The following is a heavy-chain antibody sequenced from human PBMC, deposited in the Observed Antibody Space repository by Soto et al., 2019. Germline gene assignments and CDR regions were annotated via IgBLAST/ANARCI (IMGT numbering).Heavy chain of an antibody. CDR2: IYYSGST. V-gene: IGHV4-30-4*01. Sequence: TLSLTCTVSGGSISSGDYYWSWIRQPPGKGLEWIGYIYYSGSTYYNPSLKSRVTISVDTSKNQFSLKLSSVTAADTAVYYCARANVVVAANFDYWGQGTLVTVSS. D-gene: IGHD2-15*01. CDR1: GGSISSGDYY. J-gene: IGHJ4*02. CDR3: ARANVVVAANFDY.